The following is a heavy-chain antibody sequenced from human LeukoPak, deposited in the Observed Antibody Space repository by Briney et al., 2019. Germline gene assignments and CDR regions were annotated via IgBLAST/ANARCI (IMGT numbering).Heavy chain of an antibody. Sequence: PSGTLSLTCAVSGDSISSSSWWSWVRQPPGKGLEWIGKIYHSGSTNYNPSLKSRVTISVDKSKNQFSLKLNSVTAADTAVYFCARLEVGVPAATSRFFDYWGQGTLVTVSS. CDR3: ARLEVGVPAATSRFFDY. CDR1: GDSISSSSW. V-gene: IGHV4-4*02. CDR2: IYHSGST. D-gene: IGHD2-2*01. J-gene: IGHJ4*02.